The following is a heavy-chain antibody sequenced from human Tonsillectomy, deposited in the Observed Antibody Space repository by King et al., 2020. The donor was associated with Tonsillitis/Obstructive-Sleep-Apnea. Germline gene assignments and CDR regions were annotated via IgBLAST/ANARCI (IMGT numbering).Heavy chain of an antibody. V-gene: IGHV3-7*03. J-gene: IGHJ5*02. CDR1: GFTFSSYW. CDR2: IKQDGTEK. Sequence: QLVQSGGGLVQPGGSLRLSCAASGFTFSSYWMSWVRQAPGKGLEWVANIKQDGTEKYYVDSVKGRFTISRDNAKKSLYLKMNSLGDEDTDVYYCAREAWGSLGPWGQGTLVPVSS. D-gene: IGHD3-16*01. CDR3: AREAWGSLGP.